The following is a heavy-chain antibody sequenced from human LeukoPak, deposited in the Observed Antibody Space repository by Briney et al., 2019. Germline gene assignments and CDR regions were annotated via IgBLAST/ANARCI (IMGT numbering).Heavy chain of an antibody. CDR2: IKQDGSEK. Sequence: GGSLRLSCAASGFTFSNAWMSWVRQAPGKGLEWVANIKQDGSEKYYVDSVKGRFTISRDNAKNSLYLQMNSLRAEDTAVYYCARDDGEYVWGSYRQPHYYYYGMDVWGQGTTVTVSS. D-gene: IGHD3-16*02. J-gene: IGHJ6*02. CDR3: ARDDGEYVWGSYRQPHYYYYGMDV. V-gene: IGHV3-7*01. CDR1: GFTFSNAW.